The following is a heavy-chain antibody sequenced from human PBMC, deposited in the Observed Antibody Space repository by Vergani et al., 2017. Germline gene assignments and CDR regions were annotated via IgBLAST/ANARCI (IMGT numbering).Heavy chain of an antibody. J-gene: IGHJ3*02. CDR2: IKSKTDGGTT. CDR3: TTGLATYYDFWSGYRRSDAFDI. Sequence: ELQLVESGGGLVKPGGSLRLSCAASGFTFSNAWMSWVRQAPGKGLEWVGRIKSKTDGGTTDYAAPVKGRFTISRDDSKNTLYLQMNSLKTEDTAVYYCTTGLATYYDFWSGYRRSDAFDIWGQGTMVTVSS. V-gene: IGHV3-15*01. D-gene: IGHD3-3*01. CDR1: GFTFSNAW.